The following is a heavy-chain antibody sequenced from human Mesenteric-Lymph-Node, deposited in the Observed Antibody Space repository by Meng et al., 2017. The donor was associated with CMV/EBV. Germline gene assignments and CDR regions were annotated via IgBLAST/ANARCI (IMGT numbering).Heavy chain of an antibody. CDR3: ARENRIAAAGTQRHNWFDP. Sequence: SVKVSCKASGGTFNSHSVSWVRQAPGQGLEWMGRIIPMVGVATYTQKFQGRVTITADKSTSTAYMELSSLRSEDTAVYYCARENRIAAAGTQRHNWFDPWGQGTLVTVSS. V-gene: IGHV1-69*04. J-gene: IGHJ5*02. CDR2: IIPMVGVA. D-gene: IGHD6-13*01. CDR1: GGTFNSHS.